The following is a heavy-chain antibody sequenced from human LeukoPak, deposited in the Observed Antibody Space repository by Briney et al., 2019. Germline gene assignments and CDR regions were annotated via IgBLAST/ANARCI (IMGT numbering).Heavy chain of an antibody. Sequence: SKTLSLTCAVYGGSFNNYYWSWFRQPPGKGLEWIGEVNHSGATNYSPSLKSRLTMSVDTSKSQFSLKLSSVTAADTAVYYCARGTRYDFWSGYWNFDYWGQGTLVTVSS. D-gene: IGHD3-3*01. CDR3: ARGTRYDFWSGYWNFDY. V-gene: IGHV4-34*01. CDR2: VNHSGAT. J-gene: IGHJ4*02. CDR1: GGSFNNYY.